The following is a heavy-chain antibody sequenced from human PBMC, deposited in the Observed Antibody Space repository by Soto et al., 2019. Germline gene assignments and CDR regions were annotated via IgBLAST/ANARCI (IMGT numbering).Heavy chain of an antibody. Sequence: QVLLVESGGGVMEPGRSQRLSSAASGFPFNNYGMHWLRKAPGKGLEWVTIISYDGTHKDYTDSVKGRFTISRDNSKNTAYLQMDSLRAEGTAVYYCAKDRRGSSGYDSSRGSGWYGSFEYWGQGTLVTVSS. J-gene: IGHJ4*02. D-gene: IGHD5-12*01. V-gene: IGHV3-30*18. CDR1: GFPFNNYG. CDR3: AKDRRGSSGYDSSRGSGWYGSFEY. CDR2: ISYDGTHK.